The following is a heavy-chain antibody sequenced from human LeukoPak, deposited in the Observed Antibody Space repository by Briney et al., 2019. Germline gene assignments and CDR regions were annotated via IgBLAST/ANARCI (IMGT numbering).Heavy chain of an antibody. CDR3: AREPYCGGDCSHFDY. CDR2: ISSSSSTI. V-gene: IGHV3-48*02. Sequence: GGSLRLSCAASGFTFDDYAMNWVRQAPGKGLEWASYISSSSSTIYYADSVKGRFTISRDNAKNSLYLQMNSLRDEDTAVYYCAREPYCGGDCSHFDYWGQGTLVTVSS. CDR1: GFTFDDYA. D-gene: IGHD2-21*02. J-gene: IGHJ4*02.